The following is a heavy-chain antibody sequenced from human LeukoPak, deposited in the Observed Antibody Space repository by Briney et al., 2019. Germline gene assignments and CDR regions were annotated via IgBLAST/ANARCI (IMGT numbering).Heavy chain of an antibody. Sequence: ASVKVSCKASGYTFTGYYMHWVRQAPGQGLEWMGWINPNSGGTNYAQKFQGRVTMTRDTSISTAYMELSRLRSDDTAVYHCASPTLRYFDWYPLEYWGQGTLVTVSS. CDR1: GYTFTGYY. J-gene: IGHJ4*02. D-gene: IGHD3-9*01. CDR2: INPNSGGT. V-gene: IGHV1-2*02. CDR3: ASPTLRYFDWYPLEY.